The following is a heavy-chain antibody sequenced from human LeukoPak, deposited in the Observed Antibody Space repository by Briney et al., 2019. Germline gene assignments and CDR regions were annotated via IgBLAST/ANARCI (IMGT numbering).Heavy chain of an antibody. J-gene: IGHJ5*02. CDR3: ARVGVVRSFDP. D-gene: IGHD3-3*01. CDR2: INHSGST. V-gene: IGHV4-34*01. Sequence: SETLSLTCAVYGGSFSGYYWSWIRQPPGKGLEWIGEINHSGSTNYSPSLKSRVTISVDTSKNQFSLKLSSVTAADTAGYYCARVGVVRSFDPWGQGTLVTVSS. CDR1: GGSFSGYY.